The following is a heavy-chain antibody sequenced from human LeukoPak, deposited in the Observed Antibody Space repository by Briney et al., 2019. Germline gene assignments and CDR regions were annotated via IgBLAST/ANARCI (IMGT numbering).Heavy chain of an antibody. CDR3: ARGVLGDYGFRWFDP. CDR1: GFTFSSYE. Sequence: GGSLRLSCAASGFTFSSYEMNWVRQAPGKGLEWVSYISSSGSTIYYADSVKGRFTISRDNAKNSLYLQMNSLRAEDTAVYYCARGVLGDYGFRWFDPWGQGTLVTVSS. J-gene: IGHJ5*02. D-gene: IGHD4-17*01. V-gene: IGHV3-48*03. CDR2: ISSSGSTI.